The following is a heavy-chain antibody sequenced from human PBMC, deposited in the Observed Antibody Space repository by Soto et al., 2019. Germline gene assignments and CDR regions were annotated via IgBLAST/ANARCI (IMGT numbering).Heavy chain of an antibody. D-gene: IGHD2-2*01. CDR2: IIPNFGTA. CDR1: GGTFSSYA. CDR3: ARGGYCSSTSCYGWD. V-gene: IGHV1-69*01. Sequence: QVQLVQSGAEVKKPGSSVKVSCKASGGTFSSYAISWVRQAPGQGREWRGGIIPNFGTANYAQKFQGRVTIPADESTSTAYMELSSLRSEDTAVYYCARGGYCSSTSCYGWDWGQGTLVTVSS. J-gene: IGHJ4*02.